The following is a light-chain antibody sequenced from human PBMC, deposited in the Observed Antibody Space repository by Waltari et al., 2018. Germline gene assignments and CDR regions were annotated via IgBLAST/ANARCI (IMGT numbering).Light chain of an antibody. Sequence: EIVLTQSPATLSLSPGERATLSCRASQSVSSYLAWYQQKPGQAPRLLIYDASNRATGIPARFSGSGSGTDFTLTISSLEPADFAVYYCQPRSNWPPTFGGGTKVEIK. CDR1: QSVSSY. CDR2: DAS. V-gene: IGKV3-11*01. CDR3: QPRSNWPPT. J-gene: IGKJ4*01.